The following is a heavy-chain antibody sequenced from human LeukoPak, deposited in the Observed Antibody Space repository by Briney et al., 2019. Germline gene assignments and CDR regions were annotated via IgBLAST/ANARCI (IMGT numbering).Heavy chain of an antibody. CDR3: ARAITMVRGGTNY. CDR2: INPNSGGT. Sequence: ASVRVSCKASGYTFTSYYMHWVRQAPGQGLEWMGWINPNSGGTNYAQKFQGRVTMTRDTSISTAYMELSRLRSDDTAVYYCARAITMVRGGTNYWGQGTLVTVSS. V-gene: IGHV1-2*02. CDR1: GYTFTSYY. J-gene: IGHJ4*02. D-gene: IGHD3-10*01.